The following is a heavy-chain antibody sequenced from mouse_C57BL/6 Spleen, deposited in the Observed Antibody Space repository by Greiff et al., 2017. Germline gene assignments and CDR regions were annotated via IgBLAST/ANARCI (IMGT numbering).Heavy chain of an antibody. Sequence: EVKLMESGGGLVKPGGSLKLSCAASGFTFSDYGMHWVRQAPEKGLEWVAYISSGSSTIYYADTVKGRFTISRDNAKNTLFLQMTSLRSEDTAMYYCARDSNYVRYAMDYWGQGTSVTVSS. CDR2: ISSGSSTI. D-gene: IGHD2-5*01. CDR3: ARDSNYVRYAMDY. V-gene: IGHV5-17*01. J-gene: IGHJ4*01. CDR1: GFTFSDYG.